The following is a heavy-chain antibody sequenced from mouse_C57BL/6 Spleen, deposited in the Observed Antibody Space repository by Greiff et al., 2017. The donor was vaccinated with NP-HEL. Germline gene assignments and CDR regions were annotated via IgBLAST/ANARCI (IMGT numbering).Heavy chain of an antibody. CDR1: GYTFTSYW. CDR3: ARCPITTVVATRYFDY. D-gene: IGHD1-1*01. J-gene: IGHJ2*01. Sequence: QVQLQQPGAELVMPGASVKLSCKASGYTFTSYWMHWVKQRPGQGLEWIGEIDPSDSYTNYNQKFKGKSTLTVDKSSSTAYMQLSSLTSGDSAVYYCARCPITTVVATRYFDYWGQGTTLTVSS. CDR2: IDPSDSYT. V-gene: IGHV1-69*01.